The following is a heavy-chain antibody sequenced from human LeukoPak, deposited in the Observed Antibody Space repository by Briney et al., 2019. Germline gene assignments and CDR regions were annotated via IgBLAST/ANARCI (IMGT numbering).Heavy chain of an antibody. D-gene: IGHD3-3*01. CDR3: AGTIFDGMDV. CDR2: INHSGST. V-gene: IGHV4-34*01. Sequence: PSETLSLTCAVYGGSFSGYYWSWIRQPPGKGLEWIGEINHSGSTNYNPSLKSRVTISVDTSKNQFSLKLSSVTAADTAVYYCAGTIFDGMDVWGQGTTVTVSS. CDR1: GGSFSGYY. J-gene: IGHJ6*02.